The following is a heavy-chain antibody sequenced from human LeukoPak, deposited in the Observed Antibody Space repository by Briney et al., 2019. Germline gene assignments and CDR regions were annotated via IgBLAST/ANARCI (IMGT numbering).Heavy chain of an antibody. CDR2: IKSKTDGGIT. J-gene: IGHJ4*02. Sequence: RGSLRLSCAPSRFTFSNAWMSWVRHAPGEGVGWVVRIKSKTDGGITDYAAPMKGRFTISRDDSKNTLYLQMNSLKTEDTAVYYCTTGLDYDILTGIGDYWGQGTLVTVSS. D-gene: IGHD3-9*01. V-gene: IGHV3-15*01. CDR3: TTGLDYDILTGIGDY. CDR1: RFTFSNAW.